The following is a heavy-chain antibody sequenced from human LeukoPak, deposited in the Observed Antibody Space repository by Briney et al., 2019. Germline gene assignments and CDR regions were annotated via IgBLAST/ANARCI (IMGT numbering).Heavy chain of an antibody. CDR1: GDSSSSGTYY. CDR2: IYYSGST. CDR3: ASGQPYYYDSSGYYNPWFDP. J-gene: IGHJ5*02. D-gene: IGHD3-22*01. V-gene: IGHV4-39*07. Sequence: SETLSLTCTVSGDSSSSGTYYWGWIRQPPGKGLEWIGSIYYSGSTYYNPSLKSRVTISVDTSKNQFSLKLSSVTAADTAVYYCASGQPYYYDSSGYYNPWFDPWGQGTLVIVSS.